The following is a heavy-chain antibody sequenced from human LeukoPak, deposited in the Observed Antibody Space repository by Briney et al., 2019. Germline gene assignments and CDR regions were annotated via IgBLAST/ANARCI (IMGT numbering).Heavy chain of an antibody. CDR2: IRSRAYGGTT. J-gene: IGHJ4*02. V-gene: IGHV3-49*04. Sequence: PGGSLRLSCTASGFTFGDYAMSWVRQAPGKGLEWVGFIRSRAYGGTTEYAASVKGRFTISRDDSKSIAYLQMNSLKTEDTAVYYCTRDLRLDRGGQGTLVTVSS. CDR3: TRDLRLDR. CDR1: GFTFGDYA. D-gene: IGHD3-16*01.